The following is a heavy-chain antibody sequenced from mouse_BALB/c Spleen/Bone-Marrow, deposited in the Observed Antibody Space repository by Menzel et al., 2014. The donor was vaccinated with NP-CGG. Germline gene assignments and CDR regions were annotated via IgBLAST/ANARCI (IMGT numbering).Heavy chain of an antibody. CDR3: THGYDYYAMDY. CDR2: IYPGNSDT. D-gene: IGHD2-2*01. Sequence: DVKLQESGTVLARPGASVKMSCKASGYTFTSYWMHWVKQRPGQGLEWIGAIYPGNSDTSYNQKFKGKAKLTAVTSTSTAYMELSSLTNEDSAVYYCTHGYDYYAMDYWGQGTSVTASS. V-gene: IGHV1-5*01. CDR1: GYTFTSYW. J-gene: IGHJ4*01.